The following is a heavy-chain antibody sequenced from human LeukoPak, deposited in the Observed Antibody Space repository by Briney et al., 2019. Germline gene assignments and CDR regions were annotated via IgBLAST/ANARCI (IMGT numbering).Heavy chain of an antibody. D-gene: IGHD4-23*01. CDR2: INSDGSST. CDR3: ARVGDYGGNPYYFDY. V-gene: IGHV3-74*01. J-gene: IGHJ4*02. Sequence: PGGSLRLSCAASGFTFSSYWMHWVRQAPGKGLVWVSRINSDGSSTSYADSVKGRFTISRDNAKNTLYPQMNSLRAEDTAVYYCARVGDYGGNPYYFDYWGQGTLVTVSS. CDR1: GFTFSSYW.